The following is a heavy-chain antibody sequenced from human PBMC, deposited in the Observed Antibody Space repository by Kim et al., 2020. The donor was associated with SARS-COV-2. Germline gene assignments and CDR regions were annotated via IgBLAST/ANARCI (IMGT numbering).Heavy chain of an antibody. Sequence: ADSVEGRFTISRDNAKNSVYLQMSGLRDEDTAGYYCARVDYFVSGSYPPDYWGQGTLVTVSS. V-gene: IGHV3-11*05. J-gene: IGHJ4*02. CDR3: ARVDYFVSGSYPPDY. D-gene: IGHD3-10*01.